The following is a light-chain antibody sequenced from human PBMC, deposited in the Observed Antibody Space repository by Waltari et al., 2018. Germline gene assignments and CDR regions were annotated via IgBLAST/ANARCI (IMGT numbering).Light chain of an antibody. J-gene: IGLJ3*02. CDR2: DAS. Sequence: QSALTQPASVSGSPGQSITISCTGTSSDVGGYNYVSWYQQHPGKAPKLMIYDASKRPSGVSNRFSGSKSGNTASLTISGLQAEDEADYYCSSYTSSSDRVFGGGTKLTVL. CDR3: SSYTSSSDRV. CDR1: SSDVGGYNY. V-gene: IGLV2-14*01.